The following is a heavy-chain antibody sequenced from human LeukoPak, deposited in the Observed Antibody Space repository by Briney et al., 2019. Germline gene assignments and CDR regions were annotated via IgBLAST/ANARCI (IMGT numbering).Heavy chain of an antibody. Sequence: GGSLRLSCAASGFTFSNYWMHWVRQAPGKGLVWVSRINSDGINTSYADSVKGRFTISRDNSKNTLYLQMNSLRAEDTAVYYCARSSYSGSYTYFDYWGQGTLVTVSS. V-gene: IGHV3-74*01. D-gene: IGHD3-10*01. CDR1: GFTFSNYW. CDR2: INSDGINT. CDR3: ARSSYSGSYTYFDY. J-gene: IGHJ4*02.